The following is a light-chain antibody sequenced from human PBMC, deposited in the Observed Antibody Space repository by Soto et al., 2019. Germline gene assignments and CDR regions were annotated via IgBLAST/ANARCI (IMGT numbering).Light chain of an antibody. J-gene: IGKJ1*01. CDR1: QSLRSS. CDR3: QQYGSSPTWT. Sequence: ETMMTQSPDTLSVSLGERATLSCRASQSLRSSLAWYQQKPGQAPRLLIYGAYSRATGIPDRFSGSGSGTDFTLTISRLEPEDFAVYYCQQYGSSPTWTFGQGTKVDIK. CDR2: GAY. V-gene: IGKV3-20*01.